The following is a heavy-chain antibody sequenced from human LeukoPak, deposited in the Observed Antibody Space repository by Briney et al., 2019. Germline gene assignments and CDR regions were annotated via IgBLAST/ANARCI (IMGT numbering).Heavy chain of an antibody. Sequence: SETLPLTCTVSGHSIIDSFYWGWIRQPPGKGLEWIGSIYHSGATYYNPSLKRRVTISVDTSKNQFSLKLNSVTATDTAVYYCARAVDSSAFSSFQYWGQGTLVTVSS. CDR3: ARAVDSSAFSSFQY. CDR2: IYHSGAT. D-gene: IGHD3-22*01. V-gene: IGHV4-38-2*02. CDR1: GHSIIDSFY. J-gene: IGHJ1*01.